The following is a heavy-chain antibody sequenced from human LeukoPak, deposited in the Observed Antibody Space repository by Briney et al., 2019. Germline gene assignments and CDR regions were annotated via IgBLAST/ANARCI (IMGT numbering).Heavy chain of an antibody. J-gene: IGHJ4*02. V-gene: IGHV3-43*02. Sequence: GGSLRLSCAASGFTFDDYAMHWVRQAPGKGLEWVSLISGDGGSTYYADSVKGRFTISRDNSKNSLYLQMNSLRTEDTALYYCAKDHEILSSCWYHASWYYFDYWGQGTLVTVSS. D-gene: IGHD6-19*01. CDR3: AKDHEILSSCWYHASWYYFDY. CDR2: ISGDGGST. CDR1: GFTFDDYA.